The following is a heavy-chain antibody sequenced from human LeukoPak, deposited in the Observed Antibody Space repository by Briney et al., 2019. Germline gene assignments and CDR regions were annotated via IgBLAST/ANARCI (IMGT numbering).Heavy chain of an antibody. J-gene: IGHJ4*02. V-gene: IGHV4-38-2*01. CDR2: IYHSGST. Sequence: PSETLSLTCAVSGYSISSGYYGGWIRQPPGKGLEWIGSIYHSGSTYYNPSLKSRVTISVDTSKNQFSLKLSSVTAADTAVYYCARWNWGRYYFDYWGQGTLVTVSS. CDR3: ARWNWGRYYFDY. CDR1: GYSISSGYY. D-gene: IGHD7-27*01.